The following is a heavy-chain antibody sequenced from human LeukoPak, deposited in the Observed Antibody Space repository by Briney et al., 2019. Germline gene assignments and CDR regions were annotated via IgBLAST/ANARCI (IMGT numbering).Heavy chain of an antibody. V-gene: IGHV1-69*04. D-gene: IGHD5-12*01. CDR3: ARGGQYSGYVPFDY. CDR2: IIPILGIA. CDR1: GGTFSSYA. Sequence: GASVRVSCKASGGTFSSYAISWVRQAPGQGLEWMGRIIPILGIANYAQKFQGRVTITADKSTSTAYMELSSLRSEDTAVYYCARGGQYSGYVPFDYWGQGTLVTVSS. J-gene: IGHJ4*02.